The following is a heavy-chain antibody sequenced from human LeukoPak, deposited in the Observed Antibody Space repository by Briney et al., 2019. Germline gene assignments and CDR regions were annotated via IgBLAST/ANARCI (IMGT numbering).Heavy chain of an antibody. D-gene: IGHD6-19*01. CDR3: AKPSSIAVAGQDAFDI. CDR1: GFTFSSYA. CDR2: ISGSGGST. V-gene: IGHV3-23*01. J-gene: IGHJ3*02. Sequence: PGGSLRLSCAASGFTFSSYAMSWVRQAPGKGLEWVSAISGSGGSTYYADSVKGRFTISRDNSKNTLYLQMNSLRAEDTAVYYCAKPSSIAVAGQDAFDIWGQGTMVTVSS.